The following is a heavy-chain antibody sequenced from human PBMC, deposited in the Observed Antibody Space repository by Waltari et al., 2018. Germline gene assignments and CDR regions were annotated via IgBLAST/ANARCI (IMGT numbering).Heavy chain of an antibody. CDR2: MNPNSGNT. D-gene: IGHD2-2*01. CDR3: AGGPLISRYAFDI. Sequence: QVQLVQSGAEVKKPGASVKVSCQASGYTFTSYDINLVRQATGQGLEWMGWMNPNSGNTGYAQKFQGRVTMTRNTSISTAYMELSSLRSEDTAVYYCAGGPLISRYAFDIWGQGTMVTVSS. J-gene: IGHJ3*02. CDR1: GYTFTSYD. V-gene: IGHV1-8*01.